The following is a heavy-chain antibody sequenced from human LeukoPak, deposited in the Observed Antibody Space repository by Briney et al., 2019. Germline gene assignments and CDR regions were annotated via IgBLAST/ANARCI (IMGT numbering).Heavy chain of an antibody. J-gene: IGHJ4*02. CDR2: ISYDGSNK. CDR1: GFTFSSYG. CDR3: AKASYCGGDCYLGYYFDY. V-gene: IGHV3-30*18. D-gene: IGHD2-21*02. Sequence: GRSLRLSCAASGFTFSSYGMHWVRQAPGKGLEWVAVISYDGSNKYYADSVKGRFTISRDNSKNTLYLQMNSLGAEDTAVYYCAKASYCGGDCYLGYYFDYWGQGTLVTVSS.